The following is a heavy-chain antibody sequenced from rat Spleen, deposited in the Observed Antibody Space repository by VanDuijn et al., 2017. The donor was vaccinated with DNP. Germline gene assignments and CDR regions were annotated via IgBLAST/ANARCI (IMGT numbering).Heavy chain of an antibody. J-gene: IGHJ2*01. Sequence: EVHLVESGGGLVQPGRSLKLSCAASGFTFSNYDMAWVRQAPTKGLEWVASISSGGGYPYYRDSVKGRFTISRDNAKSTLYLQMNSLRSEDTATYYCARLGGSPFDYWGQGVMVTVSS. V-gene: IGHV5-25*01. D-gene: IGHD5-1*01. CDR1: GFTFSNYD. CDR2: ISSGGGYP. CDR3: ARLGGSPFDY.